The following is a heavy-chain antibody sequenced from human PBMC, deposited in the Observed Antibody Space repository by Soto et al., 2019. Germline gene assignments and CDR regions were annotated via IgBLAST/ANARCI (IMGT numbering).Heavy chain of an antibody. Sequence: QVQLVQSGAELKKPGSWVKVSCKASGDTFSGYPINWVRQAPGEGLEWMGRIIPVFGTTNDAQRFEGRVTFTADESTNTAYMELRGLLSEDTAVYYCARDGGFGELKYWGPGTLVTVSS. V-gene: IGHV1-69*18. J-gene: IGHJ4*02. CDR3: ARDGGFGELKY. CDR2: IIPVFGTT. CDR1: GDTFSGYP. D-gene: IGHD3-10*01.